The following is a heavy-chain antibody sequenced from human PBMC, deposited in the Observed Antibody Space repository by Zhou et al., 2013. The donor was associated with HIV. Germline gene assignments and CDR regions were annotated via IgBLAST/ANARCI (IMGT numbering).Heavy chain of an antibody. D-gene: IGHD1-26*01. Sequence: QVQLVQSGAEVKKPGSSVKVSCRTSGGTFSSHSISWVRQAPGQGPEWMGWINPNSGDTKFAYQFQGRVTMTRDTSITTVYMDLSRLGSDDTAVYYCARGRLVGASFYYGMDVWGQRTTVTVSS. V-gene: IGHV1-2*02. J-gene: IGHJ6*02. CDR1: GGTFSSHS. CDR2: INPNSGDT. CDR3: ARGRLVGASFYYGMDV.